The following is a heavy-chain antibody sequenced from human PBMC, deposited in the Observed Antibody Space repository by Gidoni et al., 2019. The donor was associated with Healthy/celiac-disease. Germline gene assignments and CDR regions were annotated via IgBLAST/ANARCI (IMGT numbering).Heavy chain of an antibody. Sequence: EVQLVEYGGGLVKPGGSLRLSCAASGFTFSSYSMNWVRQAPGKGLEGVSSISSSSSYRYYADSVKGRFTISRDNAKNSLYLQMNSLRAEDTAVYYCARDPFDVYSSSVFYYYYYYGMDVWGQGTTVTVSS. J-gene: IGHJ6*02. V-gene: IGHV3-21*01. D-gene: IGHD6-6*01. CDR1: GFTFSSYS. CDR2: ISSSSSYR. CDR3: ARDPFDVYSSSVFYYYYYYGMDV.